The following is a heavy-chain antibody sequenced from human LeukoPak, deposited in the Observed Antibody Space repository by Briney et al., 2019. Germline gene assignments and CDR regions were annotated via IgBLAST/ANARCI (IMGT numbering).Heavy chain of an antibody. CDR2: FDPEDGET. J-gene: IGHJ3*02. V-gene: IGHV1-24*01. CDR3: ATARPAATRDDAFDI. Sequence: ASVKVSCKVSGYTLTELSMHWVRQAPGKGLEWMGGFDPEDGETIYAQKFQGRVTMTEDTSTDTAYMELSSLRSEDTAVYYCATARPAATRDDAFDIWGRGTMVTVSS. D-gene: IGHD2-2*01. CDR1: GYTLTELS.